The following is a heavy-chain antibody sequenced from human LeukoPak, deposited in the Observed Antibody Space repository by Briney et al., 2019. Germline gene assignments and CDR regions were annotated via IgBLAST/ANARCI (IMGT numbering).Heavy chain of an antibody. Sequence: SETPSLTCIVSGVSIRSDTYYWGWIRQPPGKGLEWIGNYHNGNSYYNPSLKSRVTISEDTSGNQFSLRVTSVTAADTAVYYCARLWDSTGLYFYYYMDVWGEGTTVTVSS. D-gene: IGHD6-25*01. CDR3: ARLWDSTGLYFYYYMDV. CDR2: YHNGNS. J-gene: IGHJ6*03. V-gene: IGHV4-39*01. CDR1: GVSIRSDTYY.